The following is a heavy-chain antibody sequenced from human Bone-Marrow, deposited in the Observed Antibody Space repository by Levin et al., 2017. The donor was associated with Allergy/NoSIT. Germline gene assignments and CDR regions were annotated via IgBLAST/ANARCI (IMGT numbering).Heavy chain of an antibody. CDR3: AKDQGGSSGWRFDY. D-gene: IGHD6-19*01. Sequence: GGSLRLSCAASGFAFYRYAMSWVRQAPGKGLEWVSGISSSGDRIYYADSGKGRFTISRDNSKNTVSLQMNGLRAEDTAIYYCAKDQGGSSGWRFDYWGQGNLVTVSS. J-gene: IGHJ4*02. CDR1: GFAFYRYA. CDR2: ISSSGDRI. V-gene: IGHV3-23*01.